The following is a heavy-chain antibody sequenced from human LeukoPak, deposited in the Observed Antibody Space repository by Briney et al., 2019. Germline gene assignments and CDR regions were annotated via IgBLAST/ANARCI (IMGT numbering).Heavy chain of an antibody. CDR3: AKSGTLAYCGGDCYYYFDY. Sequence: PGGSLRLSCAASGFTFSSYAMSWVRQAPGKGLEWVSGISGSGGSTYYADSVKGRFTISRDNSKNTLYLQMNSLRAEDTAVYYCAKSGTLAYCGGDCYYYFDYWGQGTLVTVSS. CDR1: GFTFSSYA. D-gene: IGHD2-21*02. V-gene: IGHV3-23*01. CDR2: ISGSGGST. J-gene: IGHJ4*02.